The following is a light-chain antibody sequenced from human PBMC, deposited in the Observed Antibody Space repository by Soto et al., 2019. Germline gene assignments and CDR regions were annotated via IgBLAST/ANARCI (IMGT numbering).Light chain of an antibody. Sequence: DIQMTQSPSTLSASVGDRVTITCRASQSIQFWLAWYQQKPGKAPKLLIQKASSLESGVPSRFSASGSGTDFALTTSSLQPDDFATYYCKKYYSSSSFGQGTKVEVK. J-gene: IGKJ1*01. CDR3: KKYYSSSS. CDR2: KAS. V-gene: IGKV1-5*03. CDR1: QSIQFW.